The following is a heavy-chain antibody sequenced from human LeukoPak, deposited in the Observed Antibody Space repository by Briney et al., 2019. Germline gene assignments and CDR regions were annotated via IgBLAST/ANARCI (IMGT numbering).Heavy chain of an antibody. CDR2: INHSGST. J-gene: IGHJ4*02. Sequence: PSETLSLTCAVYGGSFSGYYWGWIRQPPGKGLEWIGEINHSGSTNYNPSLKSRVTISVDTSKNQFSLKLSFVTAADTAVYYCARIEYSSSCDYWGQGTLVTVST. CDR3: ARIEYSSSCDY. V-gene: IGHV4-34*01. CDR1: GGSFSGYY. D-gene: IGHD6-6*01.